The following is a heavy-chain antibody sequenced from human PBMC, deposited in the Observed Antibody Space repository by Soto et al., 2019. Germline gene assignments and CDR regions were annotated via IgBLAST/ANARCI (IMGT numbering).Heavy chain of an antibody. CDR1: GYTFTSYD. Sequence: GASVKVSCKASGYTFTSYDINWVRQATGQGLEWMGWMNPNSGNTGYAQKFQGRVTMTRNTSISTAYMELSSLRSEDTAVYYCARGYSSGPEQDYYYYYYMDVWGKGTTVTVS. V-gene: IGHV1-8*01. D-gene: IGHD6-19*01. J-gene: IGHJ6*03. CDR3: ARGYSSGPEQDYYYYYYMDV. CDR2: MNPNSGNT.